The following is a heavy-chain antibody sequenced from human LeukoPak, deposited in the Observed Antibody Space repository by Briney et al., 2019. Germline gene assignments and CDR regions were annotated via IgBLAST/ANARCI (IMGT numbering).Heavy chain of an antibody. J-gene: IGHJ4*02. V-gene: IGHV3-21*01. D-gene: IGHD2-15*01. CDR3: ARDWGSCSGGSCFIFDY. CDR2: ISSSSRYI. CDR1: GFTFTSYS. Sequence: PGGSLRLSCAASGFTFTSYSMNWVRQAPGRGLEWVSSISSSSRYIYYADSVKGRFTISRDNAKNSLYLQMNSLRAEDTAVYYCARDWGSCSGGSCFIFDYWGQGTLVTVSS.